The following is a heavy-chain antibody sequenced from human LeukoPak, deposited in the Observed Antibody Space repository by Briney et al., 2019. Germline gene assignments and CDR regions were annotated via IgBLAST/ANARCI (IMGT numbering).Heavy chain of an antibody. CDR3: ARARSGYYYDY. V-gene: IGHV3-33*01. Sequence: GGSLRLSCAASGFTFSSYGMHWVRQAPGKGLEWVAVIWYDGSNKYYADSVKGRFTISRDNSKNTLYLQMNSLRAEDTAVYYCARARSGYYYDYWGQGTLVTVSS. D-gene: IGHD3-22*01. CDR1: GFTFSSYG. CDR2: IWYDGSNK. J-gene: IGHJ4*02.